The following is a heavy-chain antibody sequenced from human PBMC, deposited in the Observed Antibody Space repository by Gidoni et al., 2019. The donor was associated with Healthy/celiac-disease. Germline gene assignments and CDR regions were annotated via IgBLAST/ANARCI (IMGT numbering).Heavy chain of an antibody. J-gene: IGHJ6*02. CDR3: ARDRPHCSGGSCYVERGYYYYGMDV. D-gene: IGHD2-15*01. Sequence: EVQLVESGGGLVKPGGSLSLSCEASGFTFRSSSMNWVRQAPGKGLEWVSSLSSSSSYIYYAASVKGRFTISRDNAKNSLYLQMNSRRAEDTAVYYCARDRPHCSGGSCYVERGYYYYGMDVWGQGTTVTVSS. CDR2: LSSSSSYI. V-gene: IGHV3-21*01. CDR1: GFTFRSSS.